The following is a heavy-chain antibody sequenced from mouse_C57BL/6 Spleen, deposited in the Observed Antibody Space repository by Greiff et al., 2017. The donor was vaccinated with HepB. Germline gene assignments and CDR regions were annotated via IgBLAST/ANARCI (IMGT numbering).Heavy chain of an antibody. CDR3: ANHLRGLGYAMDY. J-gene: IGHJ4*01. CDR2: IYPGSGST. V-gene: IGHV1-55*01. D-gene: IGHD5-1*01. CDR1: GYTFTSYW. Sequence: QVQLQQPGAELVKPGASVKMSCKASGYTFTSYWITWVKQRPGQGLEWIGDIYPGSGSTNYTEKFKSKATLTVDTSSSTDYMQLSSLTSEDSAVYYCANHLRGLGYAMDYWGQGTSVTVSS.